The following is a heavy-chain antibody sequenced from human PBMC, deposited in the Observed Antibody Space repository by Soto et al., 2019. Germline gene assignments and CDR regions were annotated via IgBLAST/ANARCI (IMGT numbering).Heavy chain of an antibody. V-gene: IGHV4-59*01. CDR2: VYYSASTNYKPSL. CDR3: AILLSSYSSSWYYFDP. D-gene: IGHD6-13*01. J-gene: IGHJ4*02. CDR1: GGPISSYY. Sequence: SETLSLTCTVSGGPISSYYWSWIRQPPGKGLEWIGYVYYSASTNYKPSLNYNPSLKSRVTISLDTSKNQYSLKLSSVTAADTAVYYCAILLSSYSSSWYYFDPWAPGTLVTVSS.